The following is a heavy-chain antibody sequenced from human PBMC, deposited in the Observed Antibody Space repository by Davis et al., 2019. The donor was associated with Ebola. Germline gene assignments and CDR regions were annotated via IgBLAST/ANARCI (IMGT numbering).Heavy chain of an antibody. CDR3: ARDVSYNWFDP. Sequence: GESLKISCAASGFNFRNFGMHWVRQAPGKGLVWVSRINSDGSSTSYADSVKGRFTISRDNAKNTLYLQMNSLRAEDTAVYYCARDVSYNWFDPWGQGTLVTVSS. CDR1: GFNFRNFG. D-gene: IGHD5/OR15-5a*01. V-gene: IGHV3-74*01. CDR2: INSDGSST. J-gene: IGHJ5*02.